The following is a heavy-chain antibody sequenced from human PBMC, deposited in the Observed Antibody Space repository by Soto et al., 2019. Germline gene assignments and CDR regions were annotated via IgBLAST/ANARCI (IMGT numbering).Heavy chain of an antibody. CDR1: GFTFSSYG. J-gene: IGHJ5*02. Sequence: GGSLRLSCATSGFTFSSYGMHLVRQAPGKGVEVVAVIWYDGSNKYYADSVKGRFTISRDNSKNTLYLQMNSLRAEDTAVYYCARPETPYDILTGYYSPWFDPWGQGTLVTVSS. CDR3: ARPETPYDILTGYYSPWFDP. CDR2: IWYDGSNK. D-gene: IGHD3-9*01. V-gene: IGHV3-33*01.